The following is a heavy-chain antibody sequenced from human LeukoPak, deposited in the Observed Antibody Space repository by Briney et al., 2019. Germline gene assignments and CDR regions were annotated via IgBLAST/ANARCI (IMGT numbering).Heavy chain of an antibody. CDR1: GFTFSSYA. V-gene: IGHV3-23*01. J-gene: IGHJ4*02. CDR3: AKRYSSSWPPALFDY. D-gene: IGHD6-13*01. CDR2: ISGSGGST. Sequence: GGSLRLSCAASGFTFSSYAMSWVRQAPGKGLEWVSAISGSGGSTYYADSVKGRFTISRDNSKSTLYLQMNSLRAEDTAVYYCAKRYSSSWPPALFDYWGQGTLVTVSS.